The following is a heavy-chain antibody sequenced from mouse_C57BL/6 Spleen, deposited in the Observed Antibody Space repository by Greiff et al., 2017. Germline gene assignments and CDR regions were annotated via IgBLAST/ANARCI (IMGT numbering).Heavy chain of an antibody. Sequence: VKLMESGAELVKPGASVKISCKASGYAFSSYWMKWVKQRPGKGLEWIGQIYPGDGYTNYNGKFKGKATLTADKSSSTAYMQLSRLTSEDSAVYFCARSGNWDVGYWGQGTTLTVSS. J-gene: IGHJ2*01. CDR1: GYAFSSYW. CDR3: ARSGNWDVGY. D-gene: IGHD4-1*01. V-gene: IGHV1-80*01. CDR2: IYPGDGYT.